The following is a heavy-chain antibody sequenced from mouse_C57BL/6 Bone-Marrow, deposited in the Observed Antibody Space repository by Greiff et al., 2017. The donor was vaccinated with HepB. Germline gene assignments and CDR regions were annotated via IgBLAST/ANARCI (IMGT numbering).Heavy chain of an antibody. V-gene: IGHV5-6*02. CDR2: ISSGGSYT. J-gene: IGHJ3*01. CDR1: GFTFSSYG. D-gene: IGHD1-2*01. CDR3: ARGGYPAWFAY. Sequence: EVKLMESGGDLVKPGGSLKLSCAASGFTFSSYGMSWVRQTPDKRLEWVATISSGGSYTYYPDSVKGRFTISRDNAKNTLYLQMSSLKSEDTAMYYCARGGYPAWFAYWGQGTLVTVSA.